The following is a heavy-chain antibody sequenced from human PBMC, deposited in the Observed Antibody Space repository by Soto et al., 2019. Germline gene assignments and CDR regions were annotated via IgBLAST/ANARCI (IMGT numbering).Heavy chain of an antibody. D-gene: IGHD5-18*01. CDR2: ISGSGDST. J-gene: IGHJ4*02. Sequence: GGSLRLSCAASGFTFSSHAMSWVRQAPGKGLEWVSAISGSGDSTYDADSVKGRFTISRDNSKNTLYLQMNSLRAEDTAVYYCAKGIYSYGYNSFDYWSQGTLVTVSS. V-gene: IGHV3-23*01. CDR1: GFTFSSHA. CDR3: AKGIYSYGYNSFDY.